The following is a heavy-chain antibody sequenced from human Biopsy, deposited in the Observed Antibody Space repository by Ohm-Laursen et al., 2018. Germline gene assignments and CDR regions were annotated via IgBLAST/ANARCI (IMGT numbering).Heavy chain of an antibody. Sequence: SSVKVSCKASGGTFNGYGINWVRRAPGQGLEWMGGIIPFFGTSDYAQTFQGRVTITADKSTSTSYMELTRLRSEDSAVYYCAAGTRYSSGWYNAVDFWGQGTMVTVSS. V-gene: IGHV1-69*06. CDR2: IIPFFGTS. D-gene: IGHD6-19*01. CDR3: AAGTRYSSGWYNAVDF. CDR1: GGTFNGYG. J-gene: IGHJ3*01.